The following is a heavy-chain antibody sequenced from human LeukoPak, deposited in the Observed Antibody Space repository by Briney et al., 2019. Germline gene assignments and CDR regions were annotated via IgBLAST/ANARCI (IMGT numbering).Heavy chain of an antibody. J-gene: IGHJ6*02. CDR1: GFTFSSYA. CDR2: ISYDGSNK. CDR3: ARDRSYYDFWSGYRRYYYGMDV. V-gene: IGHV3-30-3*01. D-gene: IGHD3-3*01. Sequence: GGSLRLSCAASGFTFSSYAMHWVRQAPGKGLEWVAVISYDGSNKYYADSVKGRFTISRDNSKNTLYLQMNSLRAEDTAVYYSARDRSYYDFWSGYRRYYYGMDVWGQGTTVTVSS.